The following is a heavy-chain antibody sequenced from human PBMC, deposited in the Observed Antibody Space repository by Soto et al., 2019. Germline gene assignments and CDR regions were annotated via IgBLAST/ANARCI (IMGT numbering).Heavy chain of an antibody. V-gene: IGHV1-69*04. Sequence: SVKVSCKASGGTFSSYTISWVRQAPGQGLEWMGRIIPILGIANYAQKFQGRVTITADKSTSTAYMELSSLRSEDTAVYYCARDPSSSWSTYDYWGQGTLVTVSS. CDR2: IIPILGIA. CDR3: ARDPSSSWSTYDY. D-gene: IGHD6-13*01. J-gene: IGHJ4*02. CDR1: GGTFSSYT.